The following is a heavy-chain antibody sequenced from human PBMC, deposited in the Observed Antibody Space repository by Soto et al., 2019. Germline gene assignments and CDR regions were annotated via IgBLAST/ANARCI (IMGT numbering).Heavy chain of an antibody. CDR2: IWYDGSNK. CDR3: ARDSPPYSSGWYFGY. Sequence: GGSLRLSCAASGFTFSSYGMHWVRQAPGKGLEWVAVIWYDGSNKYYADSVKGRFPISRDNSKNTLYLQMNSLRAEDTAVYYCARDSPPYSSGWYFGYWGQGTLVTVSS. V-gene: IGHV3-33*01. CDR1: GFTFSSYG. D-gene: IGHD6-19*01. J-gene: IGHJ4*02.